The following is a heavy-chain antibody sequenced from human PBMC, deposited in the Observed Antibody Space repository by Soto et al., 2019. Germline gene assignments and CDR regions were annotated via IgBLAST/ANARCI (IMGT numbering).Heavy chain of an antibody. CDR1: GFTFSNAL. V-gene: IGHV3-15*07. CDR2: IKSQPDGGTT. Sequence: PGGSLRLSCAASGFTFSNALMNWVRQAPGKGLEWVGRIKSQPDGGTTDYAAPVKGRFTISRDDSKNTLYLQMNSLKTEDTALYYCTTRNDYIDFDSWGQGTLVTVSS. J-gene: IGHJ4*02. CDR3: TTRNDYIDFDS. D-gene: IGHD4-4*01.